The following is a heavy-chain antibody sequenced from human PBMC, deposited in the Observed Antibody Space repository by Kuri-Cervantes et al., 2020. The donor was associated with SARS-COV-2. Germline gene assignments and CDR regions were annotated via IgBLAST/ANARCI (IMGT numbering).Heavy chain of an antibody. CDR2: INPNSGGT. CDR1: GYTFTGYY. J-gene: IGHJ4*02. D-gene: IGHD6-6*01. Sequence: ASVKVSCKASGYTFTGYYMHWVRQAPGQGLEWMGWINPNSGGTNYARKFQGRVTMTRDASISTAYMELSRLRSDDTAVYYCARGGAARLSMSFGYWGQGTLVTVSS. CDR3: ARGGAARLSMSFGY. V-gene: IGHV1-2*02.